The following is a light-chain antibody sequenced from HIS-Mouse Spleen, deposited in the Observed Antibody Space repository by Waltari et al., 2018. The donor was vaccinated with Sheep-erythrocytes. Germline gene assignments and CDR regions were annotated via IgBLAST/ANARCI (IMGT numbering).Light chain of an antibody. CDR1: QSVSSY. CDR3: QQRSNWYT. CDR2: DAS. V-gene: IGKV3-11*01. Sequence: EIVLTQSPATLSLSPGESATLSCRASQSVSSYLAWYQQKPGQATRLIIYDASNRATGIPARFSGSASATDFTLTISSLEPEDFAVYYCQQRSNWYTFGQGTKLEIK. J-gene: IGKJ2*01.